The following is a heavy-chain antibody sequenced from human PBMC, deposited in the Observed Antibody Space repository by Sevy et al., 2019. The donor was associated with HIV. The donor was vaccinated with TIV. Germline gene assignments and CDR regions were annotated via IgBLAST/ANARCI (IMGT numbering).Heavy chain of an antibody. D-gene: IGHD3-10*01. J-gene: IGHJ6*02. Sequence: GGSLRLSCAASGFTFSRYGMHWVRQAPGKGLEWVAFIRYDGSTKYYAESVKGRFIISRDNSKDTLYLQMNSLRGDDTSLYYCAKGLGMVQGALLSDDVWGQGTTVTVSS. CDR1: GFTFSRYG. CDR3: AKGLGMVQGALLSDDV. CDR2: IRYDGSTK. V-gene: IGHV3-30*02.